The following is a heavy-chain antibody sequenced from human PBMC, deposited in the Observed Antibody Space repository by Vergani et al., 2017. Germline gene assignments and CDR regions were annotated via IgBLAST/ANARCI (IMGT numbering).Heavy chain of an antibody. CDR3: ARGYYASSGYYYDAFDI. Sequence: QVQLQQWGAGLLKPSETLSLTCTVSGGSLSSYYWSWIRQPPGKGLEWIGYIYTSGSTNYNPSRKSRVTISVDTSKNQFSLKLSSVTAADTAVYYCARGYYASSGYYYDAFDIWGQGTMVTVSS. J-gene: IGHJ3*02. CDR2: IYTSGST. CDR1: GGSLSSYY. V-gene: IGHV4-4*09. D-gene: IGHD3-22*01.